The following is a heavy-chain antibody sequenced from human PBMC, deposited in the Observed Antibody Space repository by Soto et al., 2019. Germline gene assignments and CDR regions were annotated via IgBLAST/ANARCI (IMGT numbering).Heavy chain of an antibody. CDR1: GDNFKKNV. CDR3: ARGAFRPSAMDV. V-gene: IGHV1-69*01. D-gene: IGHD3-10*01. Sequence: QVQLMQSGTEIKKPGSSVKVSCKTSGDNFKKNVFTWVRQAPGQGLAWMGGTIPALGKTHYIEKVQGRVTITVEDATRTVYMEVRDLTSEDTAIYYCARGAFRPSAMDVWGQGTTVTVSS. CDR2: TIPALGKT. J-gene: IGHJ6*02.